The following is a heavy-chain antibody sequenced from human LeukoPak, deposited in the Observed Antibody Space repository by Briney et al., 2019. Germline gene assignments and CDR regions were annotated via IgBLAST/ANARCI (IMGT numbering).Heavy chain of an antibody. V-gene: IGHV3-33*06. CDR1: GFTFSSYG. CDR3: AKAGMTTVTLDY. J-gene: IGHJ4*02. D-gene: IGHD4-11*01. Sequence: GGSLRLSCAASGFTFSSYGMHWVRQAPGKGLEWVAVIWYDGSNKYYADSVKGRLTISRDNSKNTLYLQMNSLRAEDTAVYYCAKAGMTTVTLDYWGQGTLVTVSS. CDR2: IWYDGSNK.